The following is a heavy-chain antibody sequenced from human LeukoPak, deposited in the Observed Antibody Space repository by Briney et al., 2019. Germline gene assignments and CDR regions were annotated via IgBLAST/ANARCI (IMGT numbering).Heavy chain of an antibody. CDR2: INHSGST. CDR1: GGSFSGYY. V-gene: IGHV4-34*01. CDR3: ARGSVVVVAATVFDY. Sequence: SETLSLTCAVYGGSFSGYYWSWIRQPPGKGLEWIGEINHSGSTNYNPSPKSRVTISVDTSKNQFSLKLSSVTAADTAVYYWARGSVVVVAATVFDYWGQGTLVTVSS. D-gene: IGHD2-15*01. J-gene: IGHJ4*02.